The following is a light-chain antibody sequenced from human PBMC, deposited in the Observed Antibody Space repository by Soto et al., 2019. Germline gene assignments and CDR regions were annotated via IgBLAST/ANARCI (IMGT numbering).Light chain of an antibody. CDR2: DAS. V-gene: IGKV1-5*01. J-gene: IGKJ4*01. CDR3: QQYNSYPPN. Sequence: DVQMTQSPSTLSASVGDRVTITCRDSQSIGSWLAWYQQKSGKDPKLLISDASSLENGVPSRFSGSGSGTEFVLTSSSLQTDDFATYYCQQYNSYPPNFGGGTKVEIK. CDR1: QSIGSW.